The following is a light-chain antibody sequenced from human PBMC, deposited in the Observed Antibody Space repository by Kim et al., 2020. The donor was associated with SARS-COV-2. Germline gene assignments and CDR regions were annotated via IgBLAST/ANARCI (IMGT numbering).Light chain of an antibody. CDR3: HQSGSLPGT. CDR1: QSIGSD. Sequence: EVVLTQSPDFQSVTPKEKVTITCRASQSIGSDLHWYQQKPDQSPKLLIKFASQSFSGVPSRFSGSGSGTDFTLTINSLEVEEAATYYCHQSGSLPGTFGQGTKVDIK. V-gene: IGKV6-21*01. CDR2: FAS. J-gene: IGKJ1*01.